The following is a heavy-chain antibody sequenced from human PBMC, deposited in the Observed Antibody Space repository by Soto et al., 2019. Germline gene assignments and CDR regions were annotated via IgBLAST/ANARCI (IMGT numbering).Heavy chain of an antibody. Sequence: LVKVSCKASGYTFTGYYMHWVRQAPGQGLEWMGWINPNSGGTNYAQKFQGWVTMTRDTSISTAYMELSRLRSDDTAVYYCARGKAAGDSRVDYWGQGTLVTVSS. CDR3: ARGKAAGDSRVDY. CDR2: INPNSGGT. CDR1: GYTFTGYY. D-gene: IGHD6-13*01. V-gene: IGHV1-2*04. J-gene: IGHJ4*02.